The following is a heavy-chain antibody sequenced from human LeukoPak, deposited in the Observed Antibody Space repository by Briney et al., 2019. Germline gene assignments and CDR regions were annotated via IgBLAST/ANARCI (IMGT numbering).Heavy chain of an antibody. CDR3: ARGRSGPWSDFGY. Sequence: GGSLRLSCAASGFTFSSYGMHWVRQAPGKGLEWVALISYDGINRYYADSVKGRFTISRDNSKNTLSLQMNSLRAEDTAVYYCARGRSGPWSDFGYWGQGTLVTVSS. D-gene: IGHD1-26*01. V-gene: IGHV3-30*03. J-gene: IGHJ4*02. CDR1: GFTFSSYG. CDR2: ISYDGINR.